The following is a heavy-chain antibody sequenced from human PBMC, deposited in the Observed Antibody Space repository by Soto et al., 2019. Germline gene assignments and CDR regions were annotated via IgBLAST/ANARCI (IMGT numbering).Heavy chain of an antibody. CDR2: IIPMFDTP. J-gene: IGHJ6*02. CDR3: AAGGQNDGYNYCHGMDL. CDR1: GDTFTNFA. V-gene: IGHV1-69*19. D-gene: IGHD2-15*01. Sequence: QVQVVQTGAEVKKPGSSVKVSCKVSGDTFTNFAISWVRQAPGQGLEWMGGIIPMFDTPHYAQNFRGRVTNTTNGATTTAYIELNRLRSADTAVYYCAAGGQNDGYNYCHGMDLWGQGTTVTVS.